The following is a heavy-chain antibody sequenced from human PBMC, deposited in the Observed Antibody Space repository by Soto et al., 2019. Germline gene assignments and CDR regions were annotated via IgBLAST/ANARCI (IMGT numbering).Heavy chain of an antibody. CDR3: ARSKVGHSSPTDV. CDR2: VHYDGAT. D-gene: IGHD1-26*01. CDR1: GESLTTGGNY. J-gene: IGHJ4*02. Sequence: QVQLQESGPRLVKPSQTLSLMCSVSGESLTTGGNYWGWVRQVPGKGLQWIGYVHYDGATFHNPSLRSRLILSSDTSENKFSLKMTSVTAADTAIYYCARSKVGHSSPTDVWGPGMQVIVSS. V-gene: IGHV4-31*03.